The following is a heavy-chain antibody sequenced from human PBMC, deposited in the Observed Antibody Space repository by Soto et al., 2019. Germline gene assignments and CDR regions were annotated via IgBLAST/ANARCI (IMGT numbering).Heavy chain of an antibody. Sequence: ASVKVSCKASGYTFTSYGISWVRQAPGQGLEWMGWISAYNGNTNYAQKLQGRVTMTTDTSTSTAYMELRSLRSDDTAVYYCAREYLELRSSYNWFDPWGQGTLVTGSS. CDR2: ISAYNGNT. CDR3: AREYLELRSSYNWFDP. CDR1: GYTFTSYG. V-gene: IGHV1-18*01. J-gene: IGHJ5*02. D-gene: IGHD1-7*01.